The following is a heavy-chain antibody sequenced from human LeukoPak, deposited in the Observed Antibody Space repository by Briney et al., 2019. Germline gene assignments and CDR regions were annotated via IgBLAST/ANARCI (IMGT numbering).Heavy chain of an antibody. CDR3: AKDRDSGGGVNNWFDP. CDR1: GFTVSSNY. J-gene: IGHJ5*02. CDR2: IYSGGST. Sequence: GGSLRLSCAASGFTVSSNYMSWVRQAPGKGLEWVSVIYSGGSTYYADSVKGRFTISRDNSKNTLYLQMNSLRAEDTAVYYCAKDRDSGGGVNNWFDPWGQGTLVTVSS. V-gene: IGHV3-66*01. D-gene: IGHD6-25*01.